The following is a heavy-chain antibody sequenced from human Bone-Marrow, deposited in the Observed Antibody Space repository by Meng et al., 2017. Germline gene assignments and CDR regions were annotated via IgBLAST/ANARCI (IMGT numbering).Heavy chain of an antibody. J-gene: IGHJ4*02. CDR1: GFTFSSYE. Sequence: GESLKISCAASGFTFSSYEMNWVRQAPGKGLEWVSYISSSDDTIYYADSVKGRFTISRDNAKNSLFLQMDSLRAEDTAVYYCATLMSWQELAYDFDHWGQGTLVTVSS. CDR3: ATLMSWQELAYDFDH. V-gene: IGHV3-48*03. D-gene: IGHD6-13*01. CDR2: ISSSDDTI.